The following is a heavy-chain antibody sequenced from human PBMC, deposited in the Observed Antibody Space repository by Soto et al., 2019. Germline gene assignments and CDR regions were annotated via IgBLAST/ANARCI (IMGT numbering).Heavy chain of an antibody. V-gene: IGHV1-18*01. D-gene: IGHD3-10*01. J-gene: IGHJ4*02. Sequence: QVQLVQSGAEVKKAGASVKVSCKASGYPFTSAGVSWVRQTTGQELEWMGWSSVYNGYTTNAQKFQGRVTMTTDTSTSAAYMELRSLTSDDTAVYYCARAWDISGSYYTDYWGPGTLVTVSA. CDR1: GYPFTSAG. CDR3: ARAWDISGSYYTDY. CDR2: SSVYNGYT.